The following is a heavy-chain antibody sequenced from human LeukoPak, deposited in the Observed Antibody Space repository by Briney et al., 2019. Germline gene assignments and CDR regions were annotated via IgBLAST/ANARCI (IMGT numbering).Heavy chain of an antibody. J-gene: IGHJ6*02. V-gene: IGHV3-30*18. Sequence: GRSLRLSCAASGFTFSSHGMHWVRQAPGKELEWVAVISYDGSNKYYADSVKGRFTISRDNSKNTPYLQMNSLRAEDTAVYYCAKEGAGFQNGMDVWGQGTTVTVSS. CDR1: GFTFSSHG. D-gene: IGHD2/OR15-2a*01. CDR2: ISYDGSNK. CDR3: AKEGAGFQNGMDV.